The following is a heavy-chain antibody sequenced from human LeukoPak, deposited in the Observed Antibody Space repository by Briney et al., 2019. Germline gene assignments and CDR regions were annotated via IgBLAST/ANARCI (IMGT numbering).Heavy chain of an antibody. CDR2: ISGSGGST. V-gene: IGHV3-23*01. CDR1: GFTFSSYA. J-gene: IGHJ4*02. CDR3: AKDMAVAGTTIFDY. Sequence: GGSLRLSCAASGFTFSSYAMSWVRQAPGEGLEWVSAISGSGGSTYYADSVKGRFTISRDNSKNTLYLQMNSLRAEDTAVYYCAKDMAVAGTTIFDYWGQGTLVTVSS. D-gene: IGHD6-19*01.